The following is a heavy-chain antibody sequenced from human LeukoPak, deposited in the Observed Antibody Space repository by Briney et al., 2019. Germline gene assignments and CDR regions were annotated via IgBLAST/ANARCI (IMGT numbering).Heavy chain of an antibody. J-gene: IGHJ4*02. V-gene: IGHV3-21*01. CDR3: AKDGGSRWNYALGHGY. CDR1: GFTFSSYS. D-gene: IGHD1-7*01. Sequence: AGGSLRLSCAASGFTFSSYSMNWVRQAPGKGLEWVSSISSSSSYIYYADSVKGRFTISRDNAKNSLYLQMNSLRAEDTAVYYCAKDGGSRWNYALGHGYWGQGTLVTVSS. CDR2: ISSSSSYI.